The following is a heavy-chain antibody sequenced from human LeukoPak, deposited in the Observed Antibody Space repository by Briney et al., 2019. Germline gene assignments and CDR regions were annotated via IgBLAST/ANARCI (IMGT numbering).Heavy chain of an antibody. CDR1: GFTFSSHG. J-gene: IGHJ5*02. D-gene: IGHD3-16*01. Sequence: GGSLRLSCAASGFTFSSHGMNWVRQPPGKGLDWVSGITGSGGNRYYAASVKGRFTISRDNSKSTLYLQMNSLRAEDTAVYYCAKDDNYIRFLSWGQGTLVTVSS. CDR3: AKDDNYIRFLS. V-gene: IGHV3-23*01. CDR2: ITGSGGNR.